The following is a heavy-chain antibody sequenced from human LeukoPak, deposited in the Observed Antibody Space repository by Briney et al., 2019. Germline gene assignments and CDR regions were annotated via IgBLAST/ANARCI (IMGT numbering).Heavy chain of an antibody. CDR2: ISAYNGNT. CDR3: AREFRVLSVAGTVRYFDY. D-gene: IGHD6-19*01. CDR1: GYTFTSYG. Sequence: ASVKVSCKASGYTFTSYGISWVRQAPGQGLEWMGWISAYNGNTNYAQKLQGRVTMTTDTSTSTAYMELRSLRSDGTAVYYCAREFRVLSVAGTVRYFDYWGQGTLVTVSS. J-gene: IGHJ4*02. V-gene: IGHV1-18*04.